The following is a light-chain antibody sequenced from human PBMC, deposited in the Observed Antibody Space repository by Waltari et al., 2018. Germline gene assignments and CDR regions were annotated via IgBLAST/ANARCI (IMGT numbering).Light chain of an antibody. CDR3: QKYDRLPAT. V-gene: IGKV3-20*01. Sequence: ELVLTQSTGTLSWSHGERGTLSCRASQSVSRFLAWYQQKPGQAPRLLIYGASTRATGIPDRFSGRGSGTDFSLTISRLEPEDFAVYYCQKYDRLPATFGQGTKVEIK. CDR2: GAS. CDR1: QSVSRF. J-gene: IGKJ1*01.